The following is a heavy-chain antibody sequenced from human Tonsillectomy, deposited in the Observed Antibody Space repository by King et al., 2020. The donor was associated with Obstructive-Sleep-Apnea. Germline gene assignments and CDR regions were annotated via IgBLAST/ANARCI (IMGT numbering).Heavy chain of an antibody. V-gene: IGHV3-23*04. D-gene: IGHD3-9*01. J-gene: IGHJ4*02. CDR2: ISGSGDNT. CDR3: AKPYDILTGGFDY. CDR1: GFTFSSYA. Sequence: VQLVESGGGLEQPGGSLRLSCAASGFTFSSYALTWVRQAPGKGLEWVSGISGSGDNTYYADSVKGRFTISRDNSKHTLYLQMSSLRAEDTALYYCAKPYDILTGGFDYWVQGTLVTVSS.